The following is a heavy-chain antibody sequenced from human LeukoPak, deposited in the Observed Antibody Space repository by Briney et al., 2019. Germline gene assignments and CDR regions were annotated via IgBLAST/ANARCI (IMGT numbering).Heavy chain of an antibody. D-gene: IGHD6-19*01. CDR1: GYTFTNFD. Sequence: ASVKVSCKASGYTFTNFDINWVRQAPGQGLEWMGWIHPNSGNTGYAQKFQGRVTMTMNTSITTAYMELSSLISEDTAVYYCARGPQWRGDSYYIDVWGRGTTVTVSS. CDR3: ARGPQWRGDSYYIDV. J-gene: IGHJ6*03. CDR2: IHPNSGNT. V-gene: IGHV1-8*01.